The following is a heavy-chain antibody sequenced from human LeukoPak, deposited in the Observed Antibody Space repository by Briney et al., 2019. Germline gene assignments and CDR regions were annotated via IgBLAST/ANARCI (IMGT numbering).Heavy chain of an antibody. CDR3: ARGRLVVVPAAIPNWASFDY. CDR1: GYTFTGYY. D-gene: IGHD2-2*01. Sequence: ASVKVSCKASGYTFTGYYMHWVRQAPGQGLEWMGWINPNSGGTNYAQKFQGRVTMTRDTSISTAYMELSRLRSDDTAVYYCARGRLVVVPAAIPNWASFDYWGQGTLVTVSS. V-gene: IGHV1-2*02. CDR2: INPNSGGT. J-gene: IGHJ4*02.